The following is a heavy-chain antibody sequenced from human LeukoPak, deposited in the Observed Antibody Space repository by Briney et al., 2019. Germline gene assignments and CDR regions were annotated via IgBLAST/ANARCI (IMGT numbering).Heavy chain of an antibody. Sequence: ASVKVSCKASGYTFTSYYMHWVRQAPGQGLEWMGIINPSGGSTSYAQKFQGRVTMTRDTSISTAYMELSRLRSDDTAVYYCAREVEMATIFFDYWGQGTLVTVSS. J-gene: IGHJ4*02. V-gene: IGHV1-46*01. CDR2: INPSGGST. D-gene: IGHD5-24*01. CDR1: GYTFTSYY. CDR3: AREVEMATIFFDY.